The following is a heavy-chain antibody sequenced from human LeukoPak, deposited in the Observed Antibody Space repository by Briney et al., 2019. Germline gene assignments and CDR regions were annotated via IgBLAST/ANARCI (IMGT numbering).Heavy chain of an antibody. Sequence: SETLSLTCTVSGGSISSSSYYWGWIRQPPGKGLEWIGSIYYSGSTYYNPSLKSRFTISVDTSKNQFSLKLISVTAADTAVYYCARETSQKGAHYMDVWGKGTTVTISS. CDR1: GGSISSSSYY. D-gene: IGHD3-16*01. V-gene: IGHV4-39*07. CDR3: ARETSQKGAHYMDV. CDR2: IYYSGST. J-gene: IGHJ6*03.